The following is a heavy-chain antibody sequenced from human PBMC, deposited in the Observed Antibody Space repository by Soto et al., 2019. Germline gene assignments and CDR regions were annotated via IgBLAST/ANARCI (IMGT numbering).Heavy chain of an antibody. CDR3: ARVYDILTSAWLDP. CDR2: ISYDSGAI. Sequence: PGGSLRLSCAASGFTFDDYAMHWVRQAPGKSLEWVSGISYDSGAIGYADSVKGRFTISRDNSKNTLYLQMNSLRVEDTAVYYCARVYDILTSAWLDPWGQGTLVTVSS. V-gene: IGHV3-9*01. CDR1: GFTFDDYA. J-gene: IGHJ5*02. D-gene: IGHD3-9*01.